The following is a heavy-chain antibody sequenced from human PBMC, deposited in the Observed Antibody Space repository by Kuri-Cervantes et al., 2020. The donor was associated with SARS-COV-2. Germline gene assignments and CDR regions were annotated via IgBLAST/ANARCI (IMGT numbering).Heavy chain of an antibody. CDR3: ATDRAGVHDF. V-gene: IGHV3-30-3*01. CDR1: GFTFSSYA. CDR2: ISYDGSNK. Sequence: GESLKISCAASGFTFSSYAMHWVRQAPGKGLEWVAVISYDGSNKYYADSVKGRFTISRDNSQNTLHLQMKSLRDEDTAIYYRATDRAGVHDFWGQGTLVTVSS. J-gene: IGHJ4*02. D-gene: IGHD2-21*01.